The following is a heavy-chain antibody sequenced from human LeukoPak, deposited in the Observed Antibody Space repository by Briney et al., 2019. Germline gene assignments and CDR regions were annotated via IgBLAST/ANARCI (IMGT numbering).Heavy chain of an antibody. Sequence: GGSLRLSCAASGFTFSSYAMSWVRHAPGKGLEWVSAISGSGGSTYYADSVKGRFTISRDNSKNTLYLQMNSLRAEDTAVYYCAKRPPKDILVVPAAEETLGWWGQGTLVTVSS. J-gene: IGHJ4*02. CDR2: ISGSGGST. V-gene: IGHV3-23*01. CDR1: GFTFSSYA. D-gene: IGHD2-2*01. CDR3: AKRPPKDILVVPAAEETLGW.